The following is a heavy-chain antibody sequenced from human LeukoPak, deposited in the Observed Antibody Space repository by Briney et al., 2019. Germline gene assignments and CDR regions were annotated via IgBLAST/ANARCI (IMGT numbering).Heavy chain of an antibody. D-gene: IGHD1-1*01. CDR1: GFTFSSYS. CDR3: ARDLGTGDAFDV. V-gene: IGHV3-48*01. CDR2: ISFSSATI. Sequence: GGSLRLSCEASGFTFSSYSMNWVRQAPGKGLEWVSYISFSSATIHYADSVKGRFTISRDNAKNSLFLQMNSLRAEDTAVYYCARDLGTGDAFDVWGQGTKVTVSS. J-gene: IGHJ3*01.